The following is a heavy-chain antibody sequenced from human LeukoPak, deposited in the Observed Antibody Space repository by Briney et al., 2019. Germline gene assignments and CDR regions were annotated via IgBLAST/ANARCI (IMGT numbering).Heavy chain of an antibody. CDR3: ASVFYVAYYFDD. D-gene: IGHD3-16*01. V-gene: IGHV3-66*02. Sequence: PGASLRPSCAASGFTVSSNFICWVRPPPGKGLERVSVIYSGGRTYYADSVKGRFTISRDNSKKSLYLQMNSLRAEDTAVYYCASVFYVAYYFDDWSQRWLVTVSS. J-gene: IGHJ4*02. CDR1: GFTVSSNF. CDR2: IYSGGRT.